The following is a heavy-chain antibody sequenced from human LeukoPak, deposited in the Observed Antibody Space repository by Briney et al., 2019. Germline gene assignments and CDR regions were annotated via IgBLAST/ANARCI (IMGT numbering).Heavy chain of an antibody. CDR1: GYTFTSYG. CDR3: ARSPLGYRSSTSCLYYYFDS. D-gene: IGHD2-2*01. V-gene: IGHV1-18*01. J-gene: IGHJ4*02. CDR2: ISAYNGNT. Sequence: ASVKVSCKASGYTFTSYGISWVRQAPGQGLEWMGWISAYNGNTNYAQKLQGRVTMTTDTSTSTAYMELRSLRSDDTAVYYCARSPLGYRSSTSCLYYYFDSWGQGTLVTVSS.